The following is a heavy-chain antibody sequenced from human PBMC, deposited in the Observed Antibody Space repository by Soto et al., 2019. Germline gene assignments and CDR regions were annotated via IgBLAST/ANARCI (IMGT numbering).Heavy chain of an antibody. CDR1: GGSISSYY. Sequence: QVQLQESGPGLVRPSETLSLICTVSGGSISSYYWSWIRQPPGKGLEWIGYIYYSGTTRYNPSLKGRVTISVDTSKNQFPLKLSSLTAADTAVYHCARHVPYCSDSSHCAYGLDVWGQGTTVTVSS. CDR3: ARHVPYCSDSSHCAYGLDV. CDR2: IYYSGTT. D-gene: IGHD2-15*01. V-gene: IGHV4-59*08. J-gene: IGHJ6*02.